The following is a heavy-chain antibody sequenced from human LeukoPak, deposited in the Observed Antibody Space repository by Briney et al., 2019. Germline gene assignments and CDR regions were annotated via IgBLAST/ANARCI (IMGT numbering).Heavy chain of an antibody. V-gene: IGHV3-48*01. Sequence: GGSLRLSCAASGFTFSNYGINWVRQAPGKGLEWVSYISSTTTTIHYADSVKGRFTISRDNAKNSVYLQMNSLRAEDTAVYYCAREGGGYSYGPDYWGQGTLVTVSS. CDR2: ISSTTTTI. CDR1: GFTFSNYG. CDR3: AREGGGYSYGPDY. J-gene: IGHJ4*02. D-gene: IGHD5-18*01.